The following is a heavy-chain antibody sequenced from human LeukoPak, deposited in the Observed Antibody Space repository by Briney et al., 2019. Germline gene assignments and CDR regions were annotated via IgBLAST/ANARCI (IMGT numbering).Heavy chain of an antibody. CDR1: AGSFSGFY. CDR3: TRVYSDY. V-gene: IGHV4-34*01. CDR2: TNLSGST. J-gene: IGHJ4*02. Sequence: SETLSLTCAVYAGSFSGFYWSWIRPPPGNWREWIGETNLSGSTNYNPSLKSRVTISVDTSKNQFSLRRSSGTAADTAVHYCTRVYSDYWVQGTLVTVSS. D-gene: IGHD5-18*01.